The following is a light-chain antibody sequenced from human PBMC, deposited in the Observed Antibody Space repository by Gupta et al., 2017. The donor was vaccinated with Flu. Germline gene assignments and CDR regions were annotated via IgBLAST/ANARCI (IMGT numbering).Light chain of an antibody. J-gene: IGLJ2*01. V-gene: IGLV3-21*02. Sequence: SYALTQSPSVSVAPGQSARLTCEGNNIGSKGVHWYQQKPGQAPVLVVYDKNDRPSGIPERFSGSNSGNTAALTISRVEAGDEADYYCQVWDSTLDHVIFGGGTKLTV. CDR1: NIGSKG. CDR3: QVWDSTLDHVI. CDR2: DKN.